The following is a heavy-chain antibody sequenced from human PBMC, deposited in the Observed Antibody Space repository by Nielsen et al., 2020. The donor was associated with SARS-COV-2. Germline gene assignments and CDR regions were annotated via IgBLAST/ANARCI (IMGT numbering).Heavy chain of an antibody. CDR3: ARAMVVGPDAFDI. CDR1: GGSFSSSNYY. D-gene: IGHD3-22*01. Sequence: SETLSLTCTVSGGSFSSSNYYWGWIRQPPGKGLEWIGSIHYSGTTYYTPSLKSRVTISVDSSKNQFSLKLSSVTAADTAVYYCARAMVVGPDAFDIWGQGTMVTVSS. J-gene: IGHJ3*02. CDR2: IHYSGTT. V-gene: IGHV4-39*07.